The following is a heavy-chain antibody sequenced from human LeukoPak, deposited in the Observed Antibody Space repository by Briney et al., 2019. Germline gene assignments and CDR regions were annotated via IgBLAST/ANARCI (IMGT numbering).Heavy chain of an antibody. Sequence: SVKVSCKASGGTFSSYAISWVRQAPGQGLEWMGGIIPIFGTANYAQKFRGRVTITTDESTSTAYMELSSLRSEDTAVYYCAMGIVGYCSSTSCYDAFDYWGQGTLVTVSS. CDR1: GGTFSSYA. J-gene: IGHJ4*02. CDR3: AMGIVGYCSSTSCYDAFDY. D-gene: IGHD2-2*01. CDR2: IIPIFGTA. V-gene: IGHV1-69*05.